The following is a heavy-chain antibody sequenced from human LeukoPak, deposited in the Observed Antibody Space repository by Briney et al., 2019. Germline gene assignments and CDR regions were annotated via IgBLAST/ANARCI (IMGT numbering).Heavy chain of an antibody. J-gene: IGHJ1*01. CDR3: ARSAAHRAEYFQH. CDR2: INHSGST. Sequence: SETLSLTCAVYGGSFSGYYWSWIRQPPGKGLEWIGEINHSGSTNYNPSLKSRVTISVDTSKNQFSLKLSSVTAADTAVYYCARSAAHRAEYFQHWGQGTLVTVSS. CDR1: GGSFSGYY. V-gene: IGHV4-34*01. D-gene: IGHD2-2*01.